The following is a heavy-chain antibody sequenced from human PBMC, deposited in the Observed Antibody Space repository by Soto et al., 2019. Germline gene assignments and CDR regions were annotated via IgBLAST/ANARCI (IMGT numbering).Heavy chain of an antibody. CDR2: IYWDDDK. CDR1: GFSLSTSGVG. CDR3: ARHIVVGVAATFNWFDP. D-gene: IGHD2-15*01. J-gene: IGHJ5*02. Sequence: QITLKESGPPLVKPTQTLTLTCTFSGFSLSTSGVGVGWIRQPPGKALEWLALIYWDDDKRYSPSLKSRLTITKDASKEQVVLTRTNMDPVVTATYYCARHIVVGVAATFNWFDPWGQGTLVTVSS. V-gene: IGHV2-5*02.